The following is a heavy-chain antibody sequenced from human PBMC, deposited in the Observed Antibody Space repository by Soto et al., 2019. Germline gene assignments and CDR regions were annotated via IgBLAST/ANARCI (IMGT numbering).Heavy chain of an antibody. Sequence: SGKVSCKASGGTFSSYAISWVRQAPGQGLEWMGGIIPIFGTANYAQKFQGRVTITADESTSTAYMELSSLRSEDTAVYYCARGYDSSLLYFDYWGQGTLVTVSS. V-gene: IGHV1-69*13. D-gene: IGHD3-22*01. CDR3: ARGYDSSLLYFDY. CDR1: GGTFSSYA. CDR2: IIPIFGTA. J-gene: IGHJ4*02.